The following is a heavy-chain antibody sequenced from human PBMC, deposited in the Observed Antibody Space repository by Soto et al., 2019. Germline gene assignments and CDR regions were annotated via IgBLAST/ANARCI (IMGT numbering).Heavy chain of an antibody. V-gene: IGHV4-30-2*01. J-gene: IGHJ4*02. CDR2: IYHSGST. CDR1: GGSISSGGYS. D-gene: IGHD2-21*01. Sequence: SETLSLTCAVSGGSISSGGYSWSWIRQPPGKGLEWIGYIYHSGSTYYNPSLKSRVTISVDRSKNQFSLKLSSVTAADTAVYYCARGNVVPLDYWGQGTLVTVSS. CDR3: ARGNVVPLDY.